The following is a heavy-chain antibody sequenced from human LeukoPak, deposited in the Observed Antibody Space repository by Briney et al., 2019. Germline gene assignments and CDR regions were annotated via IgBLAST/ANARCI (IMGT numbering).Heavy chain of an antibody. CDR2: FDPEDGET. V-gene: IGHV1-24*01. CDR3: ASMLVGELLYDAFDI. Sequence: ASVKVSCKVSGYTPTELSMHWVRQAPGKGLEWMGGFDPEDGETIYAQKFQGRVTMTEDTSPDTAYMELSSLRSEDTAVYYCASMLVGELLYDAFDIWGQGTMVTVSS. J-gene: IGHJ3*02. D-gene: IGHD3-10*01. CDR1: GYTPTELS.